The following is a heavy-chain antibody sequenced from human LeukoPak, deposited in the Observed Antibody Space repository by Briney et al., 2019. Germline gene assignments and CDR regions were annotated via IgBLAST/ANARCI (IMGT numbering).Heavy chain of an antibody. CDR2: IIPIFGTA. CDR1: GGTFSSYA. CDR3: ASVTYTNYYYGMDV. V-gene: IGHV1-69*01. D-gene: IGHD2-2*02. Sequence: SVKVSCKASGGTFSSYAISWVRQAPGQGLEWMGGIIPIFGTANYAQKFQGRVTITADESTSTAYMELSSPRSEDTAVYYCASVTYTNYYYGMDVWGQGTTVTVSS. J-gene: IGHJ6*02.